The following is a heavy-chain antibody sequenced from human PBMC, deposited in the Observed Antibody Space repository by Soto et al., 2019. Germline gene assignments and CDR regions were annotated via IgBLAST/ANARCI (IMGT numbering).Heavy chain of an antibody. Sequence: ASVKVSCKASGYSFTRYGISWVRQAPGQGLEWMGWISAYNGNTNYAQKLQGRVTMTTDTSTSTVYMELRSLRSDDTAVYYCARASGSSYWFDPWGQGTLVTVSS. V-gene: IGHV1-18*01. D-gene: IGHD1-26*01. CDR3: ARASGSSYWFDP. CDR2: ISAYNGNT. J-gene: IGHJ5*02. CDR1: GYSFTRYG.